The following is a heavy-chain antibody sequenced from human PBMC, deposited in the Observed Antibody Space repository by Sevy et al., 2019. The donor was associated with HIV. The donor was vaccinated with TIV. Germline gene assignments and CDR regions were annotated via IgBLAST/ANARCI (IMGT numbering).Heavy chain of an antibody. CDR3: TTGGGSITVAGTPFDY. CDR1: GFNFNNTW. V-gene: IGHV3-15*01. J-gene: IGHJ4*02. Sequence: GGSLRLSCATSGFNFNNTWMSWVRQAPGKGPEWVGRVKSEVDGGTRDYAAPVRGRFTMSRDDSRSTLYLQMDTLTSEDTAVYYCTTGGGSITVAGTPFDYWGQGTQVTVSS. D-gene: IGHD6-19*01. CDR2: VKSEVDGGTR.